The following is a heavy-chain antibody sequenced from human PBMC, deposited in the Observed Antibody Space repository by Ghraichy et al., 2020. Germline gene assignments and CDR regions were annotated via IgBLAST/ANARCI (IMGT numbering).Heavy chain of an antibody. V-gene: IGHV3-23*01. CDR1: GFTFSSYA. CDR3: AKGHYYDSSGYVPVYYYYGMDV. D-gene: IGHD3-22*01. CDR2: ISGSGGST. J-gene: IGHJ6*02. Sequence: DSLNISCAASGFTFSSYAMSWVRQAPGKGLEWVSAISGSGGSTYYADSVKGRFTISRDNSKNTLYLQMNSLRAEDTAVYYCAKGHYYDSSGYVPVYYYYGMDVWGQGTTVTVSS.